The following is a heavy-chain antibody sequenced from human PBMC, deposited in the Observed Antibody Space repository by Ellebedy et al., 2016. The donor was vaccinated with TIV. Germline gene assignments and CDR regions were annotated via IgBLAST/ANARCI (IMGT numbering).Heavy chain of an antibody. J-gene: IGHJ4*02. CDR2: ISSSSTYT. CDR3: ARDSLALDYGAPADC. Sequence: GGSLRLSCAASGFTFSTYTISWVRQAPGKGLEWVSSISSSSTYTYYADSVKGRFTISRDNAKNSLYLHMNGLRAEDTGLYFCARDSLALDYGAPADCWGQGTQVTVSS. CDR1: GFTFSTYT. D-gene: IGHD4-17*01. V-gene: IGHV3-21*01.